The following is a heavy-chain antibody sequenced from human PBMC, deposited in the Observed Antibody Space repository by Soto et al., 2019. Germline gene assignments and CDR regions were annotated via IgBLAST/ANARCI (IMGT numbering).Heavy chain of an antibody. Sequence: SVKVSCKASGGTFSSYAISWVRQAPGQGLEWMGGIIPIFGTANYAQKFQGRVSITADESTSTAYMELSSLRSEDTAVYYCARVGLDIVVVPDAQNYYYYGMDVWGQGTTVTVSS. CDR1: GGTFSSYA. J-gene: IGHJ6*02. V-gene: IGHV1-69*13. CDR3: ARVGLDIVVVPDAQNYYYYGMDV. CDR2: IIPIFGTA. D-gene: IGHD2-2*03.